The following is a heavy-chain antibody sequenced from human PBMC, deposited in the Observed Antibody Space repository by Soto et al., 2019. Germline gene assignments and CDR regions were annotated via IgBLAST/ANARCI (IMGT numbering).Heavy chain of an antibody. J-gene: IGHJ6*02. CDR2: ISYDGSNK. CDR1: GFTFSSYG. CDR3: AKDLWRYDYYYGMDV. V-gene: IGHV3-30*18. D-gene: IGHD1-1*01. Sequence: GGSLRLSCAASGFTFSSYGMHWVRQAPGKGLEWVAVISYDGSNKYYADSVKGRFTISRDNSKNTLYLQMNSLRAEDTAVYYCAKDLWRYDYYYGMDVWGQGTTVTVSS.